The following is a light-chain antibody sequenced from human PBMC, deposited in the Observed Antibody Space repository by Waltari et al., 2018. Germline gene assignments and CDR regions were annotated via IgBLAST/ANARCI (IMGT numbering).Light chain of an antibody. CDR3: QSYDTTLSVV. Sequence: QSVLTQPPSVSGAPGQRVTISCTGSGSNIGAGYDVHWYQQLPRAAPKLLFYVSTSRPLGVPDRFFGSTAGTSAFLAITGRQAEDEADYYCQSYDTTLSVVFGGGTKLTVL. CDR1: GSNIGAGYD. CDR2: VST. V-gene: IGLV1-40*01. J-gene: IGLJ3*02.